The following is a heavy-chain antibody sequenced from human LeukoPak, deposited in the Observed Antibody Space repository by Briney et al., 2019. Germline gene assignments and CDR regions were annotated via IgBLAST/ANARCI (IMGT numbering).Heavy chain of an antibody. J-gene: IGHJ4*02. CDR3: ARGGYSGSNYYFNY. V-gene: IGHV4-4*02. CDR1: GGSISSSNW. CDR2: IYHSGST. Sequence: SETLSLTCAVSGGSISSSNWWSWVRQPPGKGLEWIGEIYHSGSTNYNPSLKSRVTISVDKSKNQFSLKLSSVTAADTAVYYCARGGYSGSNYYFNYWGQGTLVTVSS. D-gene: IGHD1-26*01.